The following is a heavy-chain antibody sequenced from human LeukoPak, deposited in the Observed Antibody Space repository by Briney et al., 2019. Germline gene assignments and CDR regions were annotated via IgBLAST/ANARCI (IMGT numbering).Heavy chain of an antibody. CDR3: ARDRVGTTGTFDI. V-gene: IGHV4-39*07. D-gene: IGHD1-26*01. CDR2: IYHSGNT. Sequence: PSQTLSLTCTVSGGSISSGDYYWSWIRQPPGKGLEWIGSIYHSGNTYYNPSLKSRVTISVDTSKNQFSLKLSSVTAADTAVYYCARDRVGTTGTFDIWGQGTMVTVSS. CDR1: GGSISSGDYY. J-gene: IGHJ3*02.